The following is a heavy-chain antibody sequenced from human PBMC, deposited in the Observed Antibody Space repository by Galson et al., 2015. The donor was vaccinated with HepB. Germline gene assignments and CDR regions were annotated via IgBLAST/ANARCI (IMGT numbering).Heavy chain of an antibody. D-gene: IGHD5-18*01. CDR2: ISGSGGST. J-gene: IGHJ4*02. CDR1: GFTFSSYA. Sequence: SLRLSCAASGFTFSSYAMSWVRQAPGKGLEWVSAISGSGGSTYYADSVKGRFTISRDNSKNTLYLQMNSLRAEDTAVYYCAKTGEVWGYSYGTVVGYFDYWGQGTLVTVSS. V-gene: IGHV3-23*01. CDR3: AKTGEVWGYSYGTVVGYFDY.